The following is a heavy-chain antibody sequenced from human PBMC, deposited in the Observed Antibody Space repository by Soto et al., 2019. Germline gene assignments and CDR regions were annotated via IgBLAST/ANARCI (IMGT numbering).Heavy chain of an antibody. CDR2: ISSSGSTI. CDR3: AIPTGTPLFGRDV. Sequence: QVQLVESGGGLVKPGGSLRLSCAASGFTFSDYYMSWIRQAPGKGLEWVSYISSSGSTIYYAYSVKGRFTISRDNANNSLYLETNILRAEATAVYYCAIPTGTPLFGRDVWGQGTTVTVSS. J-gene: IGHJ6*02. V-gene: IGHV3-11*01. D-gene: IGHD4-17*01. CDR1: GFTFSDYY.